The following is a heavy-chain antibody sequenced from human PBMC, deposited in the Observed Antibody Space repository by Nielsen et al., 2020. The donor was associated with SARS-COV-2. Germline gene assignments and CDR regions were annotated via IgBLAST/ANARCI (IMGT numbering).Heavy chain of an antibody. CDR3: ASGAYDGDYFDY. J-gene: IGHJ4*02. D-gene: IGHD3-3*01. CDR2: IYYSGST. V-gene: IGHV4-30-4*08. Sequence: SETLSLTCTVSGGSISNGAHFWSWIRQHPGKGLEWIGNIYYSGSTNYNPSLQSRVTMSVDTSRNMFSLKVTSVTAADTAVYYCASGAYDGDYFDYWGQGILVTVSS. CDR1: GGSISNGAHF.